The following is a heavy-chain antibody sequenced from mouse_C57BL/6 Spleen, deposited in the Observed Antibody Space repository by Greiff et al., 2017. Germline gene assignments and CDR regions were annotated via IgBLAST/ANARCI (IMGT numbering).Heavy chain of an antibody. CDR3: TRGRGITTDGDNWYFDV. CDR2: IDPETGGT. Sequence: VQLQQSGAELVRPGASVTLSCKASGYTFTDYEMHWVKQTPVHGLEWIGAIDPETGGTAYNQKFKGKAILTAAKSSSTAYMELRSLTSEDSAVYYCTRGRGITTDGDNWYFDVWGTGTTVTVSS. V-gene: IGHV1-15*01. CDR1: GYTFTDYE. D-gene: IGHD1-1*01. J-gene: IGHJ1*03.